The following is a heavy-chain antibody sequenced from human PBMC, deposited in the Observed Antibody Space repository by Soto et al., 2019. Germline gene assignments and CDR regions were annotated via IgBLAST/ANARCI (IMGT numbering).Heavy chain of an antibody. Sequence: PGGSLRLSCAASGLTFSSYWMHWVRQAPGKGLVWVSRINTDGSSTTYADSVKGRFTISRDNAKNTLYLQMNSLRAEDTAVYYFARVRYNWNDPGYYYGMDVWGQGTTVTVSS. CDR1: GLTFSSYW. CDR2: INTDGSST. D-gene: IGHD1-20*01. V-gene: IGHV3-74*01. CDR3: ARVRYNWNDPGYYYGMDV. J-gene: IGHJ6*02.